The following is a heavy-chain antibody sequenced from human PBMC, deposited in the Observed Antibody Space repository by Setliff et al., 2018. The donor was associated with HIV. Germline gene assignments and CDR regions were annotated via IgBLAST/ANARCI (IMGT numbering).Heavy chain of an antibody. V-gene: IGHV4-39*01. Sequence: NPSETLSLTCTVSGGSISSSSYYWGWIRQPPGKGLEWIGSIYYSGSTYYNPSLKSRVTISVDTSKNQFSLKLSSVTAADTAVYYCAKGGTSGWYSVLYFQHWGQGTLVTVS. J-gene: IGHJ1*01. CDR2: IYYSGST. CDR1: GGSISSSSYY. CDR3: AKGGTSGWYSVLYFQH. D-gene: IGHD6-19*01.